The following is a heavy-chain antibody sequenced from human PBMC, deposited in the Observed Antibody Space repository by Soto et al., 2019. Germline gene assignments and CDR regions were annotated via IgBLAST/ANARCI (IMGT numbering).Heavy chain of an antibody. CDR1: GYTFTSYV. V-gene: IGHV1-2*02. CDR2: INPNSGGT. Sequence: GASVKVSCKASGYTFTSYVMHWVRQAPGQGLEWMGWINPNSGGTNYAQKFQGRLTMTTDTSTSTAYMDLGSLTSDDTAVYYCVMVDNYVTPTPQDVWGQGTTVTVSS. D-gene: IGHD3-16*01. CDR3: VMVDNYVTPTPQDV. J-gene: IGHJ6*02.